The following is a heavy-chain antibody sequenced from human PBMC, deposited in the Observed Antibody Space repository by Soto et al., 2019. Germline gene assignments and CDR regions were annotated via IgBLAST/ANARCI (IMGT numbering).Heavy chain of an antibody. CDR3: AKVTLHPYCSSTSCYVDYYYYYYMDV. CDR2: ISGSGGST. D-gene: IGHD2-2*01. J-gene: IGHJ6*03. Sequence: GGSLRLSCAASGFTFSSYAMSWVRQAPGKGLEWVSAISGSGGSTYYADSVKGRFTISRDNSKNTLYLQMNSLRAEDTAVYYCAKVTLHPYCSSTSCYVDYYYYYYMDVWGKGTTVTVSS. V-gene: IGHV3-23*01. CDR1: GFTFSSYA.